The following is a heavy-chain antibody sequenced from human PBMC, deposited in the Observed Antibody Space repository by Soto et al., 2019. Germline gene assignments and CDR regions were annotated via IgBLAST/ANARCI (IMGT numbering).Heavy chain of an antibody. CDR1: GGSISSYY. Sequence: PSETLSLTCTVSGGSISSYYWSWIRQPPGKGLEWIGYIYYSGSTNYNPSLKSRVTISVDTSKNQFSLKLSSVTAADTAVYYCARDNYEFWSGYHLFDYWGQGTLVTVSS. D-gene: IGHD3-3*01. J-gene: IGHJ4*02. CDR2: IYYSGST. V-gene: IGHV4-59*01. CDR3: ARDNYEFWSGYHLFDY.